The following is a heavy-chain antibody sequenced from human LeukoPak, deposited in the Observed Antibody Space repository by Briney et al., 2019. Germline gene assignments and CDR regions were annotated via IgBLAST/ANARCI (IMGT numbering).Heavy chain of an antibody. CDR3: AKLPVIVGATTSNAFDI. CDR1: GLTFSNYW. V-gene: IGHV3-7*01. Sequence: SGGSLRLSCVVSGLTFSNYWMIWVRQAPGKGLESVAIVNEDGSAKYYLDSVKGRFTISRDNSKNTLYLQMNSLRAEDTAVYYCAKLPVIVGATTSNAFDIWGQGTMVTVSS. CDR2: VNEDGSAK. J-gene: IGHJ3*02. D-gene: IGHD1-26*01.